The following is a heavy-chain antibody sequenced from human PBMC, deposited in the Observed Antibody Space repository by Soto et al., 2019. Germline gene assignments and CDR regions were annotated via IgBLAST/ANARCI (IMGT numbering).Heavy chain of an antibody. D-gene: IGHD2-15*01. CDR3: ARDYWWSYNC. CDR1: GFTFSGYS. J-gene: IGHJ4*02. Sequence: GSLRLSCAASGFTFSGYSMNWVRQAPGKGLEWVSYISTSSSTIYYADSVKGRFTISRDNAKNSLYLQMKSLRDEDTAVYYCARDYWWSYNCWGQGTLVTVSS. CDR2: ISTSSSTI. V-gene: IGHV3-48*02.